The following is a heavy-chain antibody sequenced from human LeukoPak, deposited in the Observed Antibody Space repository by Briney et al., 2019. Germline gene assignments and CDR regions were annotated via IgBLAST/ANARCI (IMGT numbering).Heavy chain of an antibody. D-gene: IGHD3-10*01. CDR3: ARGRSITLLRGVAMSDGFDI. J-gene: IGHJ3*02. CDR1: GFTFSNYG. V-gene: IGHV3-21*06. Sequence: GGSLRLSCEASGFTFSNYGMNWVRQAPGKGLEWVSFTDTSGNYIYYGDSVKGRFTISRDNARNLLFLQMNGLRAEDTAVYYCARGRSITLLRGVAMSDGFDIWGQGAMVAVSS. CDR2: TDTSGNYI.